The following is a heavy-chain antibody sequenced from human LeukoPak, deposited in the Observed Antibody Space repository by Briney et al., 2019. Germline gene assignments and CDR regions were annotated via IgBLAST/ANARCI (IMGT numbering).Heavy chain of an antibody. J-gene: IGHJ4*02. CDR3: AKDRSTYGYFDY. V-gene: IGHV3-21*01. CDR1: GFTFSNYG. Sequence: GGSLKLSCAASGFTFSNYGMHWVRQAPGKGLDWVSSISSSSSYIYYADSVKGRFTISRDNAKNSLYLQMNSLRAEDTAVYYCAKDRSTYGYFDYWGQGTLVTVSS. D-gene: IGHD5/OR15-5a*01. CDR2: ISSSSSYI.